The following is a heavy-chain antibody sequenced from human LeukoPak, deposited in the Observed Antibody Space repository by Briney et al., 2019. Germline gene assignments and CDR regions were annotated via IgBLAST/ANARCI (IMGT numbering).Heavy chain of an antibody. J-gene: IGHJ4*02. CDR1: GGSISSYY. CDR3: ARDRGCTNGVCYRDFYY. Sequence: SETLSLTCTVSGGSISSYYWNWIRQPPGKGLEWIGYIYNSGSTKYNPSLKSRVTISVDTSKNQFSLKLSSVTAADTAVYYCARDRGCTNGVCYRDFYYWGQGTLVTVSS. CDR2: IYNSGST. V-gene: IGHV4-59*01. D-gene: IGHD2-8*01.